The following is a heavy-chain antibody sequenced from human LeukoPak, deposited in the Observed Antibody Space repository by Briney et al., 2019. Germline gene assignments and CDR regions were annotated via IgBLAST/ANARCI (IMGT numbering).Heavy chain of an antibody. CDR3: ARYTGGGVY. Sequence: GGSLRLSCAVSGFTFSSGYMHWVRQPPGKGPVWVSRISSDGNNTIYADSVKGRFTISRDQARNTLYLKMNSVRDADTAVYYCARYTGGGVYWGQGPLVTVSS. J-gene: IGHJ4*02. D-gene: IGHD2-2*02. CDR1: GFTFSSGY. CDR2: ISSDGNNT. V-gene: IGHV3-74*01.